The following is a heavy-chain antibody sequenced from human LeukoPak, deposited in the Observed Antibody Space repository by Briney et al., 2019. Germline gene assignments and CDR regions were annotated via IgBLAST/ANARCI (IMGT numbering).Heavy chain of an antibody. D-gene: IGHD2-21*02. J-gene: IGHJ3*02. CDR2: IYYSGST. Sequence: SETLSLTCTVSGGSISSSSYYWGWIRQPAGKGLEWIGSIYYSGSTYYNPSLKSRVTISVDTSKNQFSLKLSSVTAADTAVYYCAKLRPLVVTAIHPDDAFDIWGQGTMVTVSS. V-gene: IGHV4-39*01. CDR3: AKLRPLVVTAIHPDDAFDI. CDR1: GGSISSSSYY.